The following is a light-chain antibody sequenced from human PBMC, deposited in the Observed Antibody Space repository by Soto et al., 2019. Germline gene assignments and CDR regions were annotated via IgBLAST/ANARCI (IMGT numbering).Light chain of an antibody. J-gene: IGKJ5*01. CDR1: QSISSY. V-gene: IGKV1-39*01. CDR3: QQSYTTPIT. CDR2: AAS. Sequence: DIQMTQSPSSLSASVGYRVTITCLASQSISSYLNWYQQKPGKAPNLLVYAASSLQSGVPSRFTGSGSGTDFTLTISSLQPEDFATYFCQQSYTTPITFGQGTRLEIK.